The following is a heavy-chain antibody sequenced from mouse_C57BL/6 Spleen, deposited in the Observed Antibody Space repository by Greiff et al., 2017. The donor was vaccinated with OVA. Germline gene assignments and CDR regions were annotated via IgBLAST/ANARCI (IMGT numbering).Heavy chain of an antibody. CDR3: ARCYYDYDGSYAMDY. Sequence: QVQLQQPGAELVKPGASVKLSCKASGYTFTSYWMHWVKQRPGQGLEWIGMIHPNSGSTNYNEKFKSKATLTVDKSSSTAYMQLSSLTSEDSAVYDCARCYYDYDGSYAMDYWGQGTSVTVSS. J-gene: IGHJ4*01. V-gene: IGHV1-64*01. CDR2: IHPNSGST. CDR1: GYTFTSYW. D-gene: IGHD2-4*01.